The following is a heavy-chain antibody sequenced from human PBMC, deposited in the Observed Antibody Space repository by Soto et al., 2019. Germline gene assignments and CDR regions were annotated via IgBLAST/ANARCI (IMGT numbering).Heavy chain of an antibody. CDR1: GGTFSSYA. CDR3: ATGVVPAAKVYYYYYYGMDV. D-gene: IGHD2-2*01. V-gene: IGHV1-24*01. Sequence: ASVKVSCKASGGTFSSYAISWVRQAPGQGLEWMGGFDPEDGETIYAQKFQGRVTMTEDTSTDTAYMELSSLRSEDTAVYYCATGVVPAAKVYYYYYYGMDVWGQGTTVTVSS. J-gene: IGHJ6*02. CDR2: FDPEDGET.